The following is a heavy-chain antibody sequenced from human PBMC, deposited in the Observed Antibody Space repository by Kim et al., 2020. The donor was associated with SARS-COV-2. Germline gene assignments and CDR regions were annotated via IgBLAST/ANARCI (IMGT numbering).Heavy chain of an antibody. CDR3: AGDIGDGSGRYYYGMDV. D-gene: IGHD3-10*01. CDR1: GFTFSSYG. V-gene: IGHV3-33*05. Sequence: GGSLRLSCAASGFTFSSYGMNWVRQAPGKGLEWVAVISYDGSNKYYADSVKGRFTISRDNSKNTLYLQMNSLRAEDTAVYYCAGDIGDGSGRYYYGMDVWGQGTTVTVSS. CDR2: ISYDGSNK. J-gene: IGHJ6*02.